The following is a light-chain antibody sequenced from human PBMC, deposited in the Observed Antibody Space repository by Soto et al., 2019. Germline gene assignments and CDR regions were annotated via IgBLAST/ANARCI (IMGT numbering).Light chain of an antibody. CDR1: QGFRND. J-gene: IGKJ3*01. CDR2: GAA. CDR3: LQHHSYPFT. Sequence: DIQMTQSPSSLSASVGDRVTITCRASQGFRNDLTWYQQKPGKAPKRLIYGAASLQSGVPSRFSGSGSGTEFTLTISSLQPEDFTTYYCLQHHSYPFTFGPGTKVDFK. V-gene: IGKV1-17*01.